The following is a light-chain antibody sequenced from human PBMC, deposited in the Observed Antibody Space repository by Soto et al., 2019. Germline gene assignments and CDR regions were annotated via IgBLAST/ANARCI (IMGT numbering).Light chain of an antibody. CDR3: QQYSTYPWT. CDR2: DDS. V-gene: IGKV1-5*01. J-gene: IGKJ1*01. Sequence: DIQMTQSPSTLSASVGDRVTITCRASQSITGKLAWYQRKPGKAPELLIYDDSTLESGVSLRFSGSGFGTEFTLTIDSLQPDDFATYYCQQYSTYPWTFGQGTKVEIK. CDR1: QSITGK.